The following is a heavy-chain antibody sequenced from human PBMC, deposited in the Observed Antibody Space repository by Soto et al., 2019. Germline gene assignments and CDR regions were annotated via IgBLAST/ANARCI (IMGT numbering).Heavy chain of an antibody. CDR2: ISAYNGNT. Sequence: EASVKVSCKASGYTFTSYGISWVRQAPGQGLEWMGWISAYNGNTNYAQKLQGRVTMTTDTSTSTAYMELRSLRSDDTAVYYCARESEQWLIPPFDSWGQGTLVTVSS. J-gene: IGHJ4*02. D-gene: IGHD6-19*01. CDR1: GYTFTSYG. CDR3: ARESEQWLIPPFDS. V-gene: IGHV1-18*01.